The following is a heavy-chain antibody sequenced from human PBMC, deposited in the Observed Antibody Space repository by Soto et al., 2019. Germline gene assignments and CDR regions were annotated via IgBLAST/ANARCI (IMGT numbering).Heavy chain of an antibody. J-gene: IGHJ4*02. V-gene: IGHV1-18*01. CDR3: ARDAAVGLFDY. Sequence: SVNVSCKASGYTFTSYGISWVRQAPGQGLEWMGWISAHNGNTNHAQKLQGRVTMTTDTSTSTAYMELRSLRSYDTAVYFCARDAAVGLFDYWGQGTLVTVSS. CDR2: ISAHNGNT. D-gene: IGHD1-26*01. CDR1: GYTFTSYG.